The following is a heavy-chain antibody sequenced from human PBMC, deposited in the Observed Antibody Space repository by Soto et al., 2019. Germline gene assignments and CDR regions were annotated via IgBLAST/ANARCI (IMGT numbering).Heavy chain of an antibody. Sequence: ASVKVSCKASGYTFTSYDINWVRQATGQGLEWMGWMNPNSGNTGYAQKFQGRVTRTRNTSISTAYMELSSLRSEDTAVYYCARGLYDYGDYGYYYYYMDVWGKGTTVTVSS. CDR1: GYTFTSYD. CDR3: ARGLYDYGDYGYYYYYMDV. J-gene: IGHJ6*03. V-gene: IGHV1-8*01. D-gene: IGHD4-17*01. CDR2: MNPNSGNT.